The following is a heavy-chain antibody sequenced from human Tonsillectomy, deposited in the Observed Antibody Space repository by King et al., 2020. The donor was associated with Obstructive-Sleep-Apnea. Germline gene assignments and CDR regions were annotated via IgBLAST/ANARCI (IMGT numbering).Heavy chain of an antibody. D-gene: IGHD2-15*01. CDR2: IYPGDSVT. V-gene: IGHV5-51*01. J-gene: IGHJ2*01. CDR1: GYSFITYW. Sequence: QLVQSGAEVRKPGESLKISCKGSGYSFITYWIAWVRQMPGKGLEWMGIIYPGDSVTRYSPSFQGQVTISADKSISTAYLQWSSLKASDTARYYCARQEGYCSGGSCYSYWYFDLWGRGTLVTVSS. CDR3: ARQEGYCSGGSCYSYWYFDL.